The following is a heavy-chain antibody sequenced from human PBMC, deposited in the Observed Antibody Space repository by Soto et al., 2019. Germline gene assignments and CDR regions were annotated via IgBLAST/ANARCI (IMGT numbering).Heavy chain of an antibody. CDR1: GGTXRSYA. J-gene: IGHJ4*02. CDR2: IIPIFVTA. V-gene: IGHV1-69*06. Sequence: SXKVSCRASGGTXRSYAISWVRQAPVQGLDWMGGIIPIFVTANYSQKFQGRVTITAYKSTSTAYMELSSLRSEDTAVYYCSQALTTAFYDSSGYYLYWGQGTLGTVSS. D-gene: IGHD3-22*01. CDR3: SQALTTAFYDSSGYYLY.